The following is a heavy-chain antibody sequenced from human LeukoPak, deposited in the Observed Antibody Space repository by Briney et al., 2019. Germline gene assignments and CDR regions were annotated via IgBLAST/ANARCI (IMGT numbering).Heavy chain of an antibody. J-gene: IGHJ4*02. V-gene: IGHV3-30*18. D-gene: IGHD6-13*01. Sequence: GGSLRLSCAASGFTFSSYGMHWVRQAPGKGLEWVAVISYDGSNKYYADSVKGRFTISRDNSKNTLYLQINSLRAEDTAVYYCANLLSIAAAGTDYWGQGTLVTVSS. CDR3: ANLLSIAAAGTDY. CDR2: ISYDGSNK. CDR1: GFTFSSYG.